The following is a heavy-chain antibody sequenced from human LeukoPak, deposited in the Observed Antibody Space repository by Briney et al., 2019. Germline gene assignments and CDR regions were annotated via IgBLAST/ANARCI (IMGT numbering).Heavy chain of an antibody. V-gene: IGHV1-46*01. CDR3: ATPSSGWSPFDY. CDR1: GYTFTSYY. CDR2: INPSSGST. D-gene: IGHD6-19*01. Sequence: ASVKVSCKASGYTFTSYYMRWVRQAPGQGLEWMGIINPSSGSTSYAQKFQGRVTMTRDTSTNTVYMELSSLRSEDTAVYYCATPSSGWSPFDYWGQGTLVTVSS. J-gene: IGHJ4*02.